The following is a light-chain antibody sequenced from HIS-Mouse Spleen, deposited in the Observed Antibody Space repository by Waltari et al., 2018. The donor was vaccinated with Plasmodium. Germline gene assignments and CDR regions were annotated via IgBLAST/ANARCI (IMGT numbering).Light chain of an antibody. CDR2: DAS. CDR1: QSVSSY. V-gene: IGKV3-11*01. Sequence: EIVLTQSPATLSLSPGERATLPRRASQSVSSYLAWYQQKPGQAPRLLIYDASNRATGITAGFGGRGCGTYFPLTISSQEPEDCAGYYCQQRSNWPFTFGPGTKVDIK. J-gene: IGKJ3*01. CDR3: QQRSNWPFT.